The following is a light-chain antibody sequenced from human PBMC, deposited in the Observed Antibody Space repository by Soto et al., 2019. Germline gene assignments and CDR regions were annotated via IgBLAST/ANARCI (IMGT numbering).Light chain of an antibody. CDR1: QSVSNN. J-gene: IGKJ1*01. V-gene: IGKV3-15*01. CDR3: QQYNNWPPWT. Sequence: ILMTQSPATLSVSPGERATLSCRASQSVSNNLAWYQQKPGKAPRLLIYDASTRATGIPARFSGSGSGTEFTLTISGLQSEDFAVYYCQQYNNWPPWTFGKGTKVEIK. CDR2: DAS.